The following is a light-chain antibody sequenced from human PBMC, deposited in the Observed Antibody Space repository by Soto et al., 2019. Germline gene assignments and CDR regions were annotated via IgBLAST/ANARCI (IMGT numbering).Light chain of an antibody. CDR2: GAS. J-gene: IGKJ1*01. Sequence: EIVLTQSPGTLSLSPGERATLSCRASQSVSSNYLAWYRRKPGQAPRLLIYGASNRATGIPGRFSGSGSGKVFPLTITLVEQEVLALYYWQQDGSSPPTFGPGTRVEIK. V-gene: IGKV3-20*01. CDR1: QSVSSNY. CDR3: QQDGSSPPT.